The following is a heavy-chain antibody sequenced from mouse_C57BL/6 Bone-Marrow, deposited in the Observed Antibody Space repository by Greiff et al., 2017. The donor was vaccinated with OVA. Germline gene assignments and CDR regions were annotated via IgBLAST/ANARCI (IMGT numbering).Heavy chain of an antibody. CDR2: SRNKANDYTT. J-gene: IGHJ2*01. CDR3: ARDAGLRPFDY. D-gene: IGHD1-2*01. Sequence: EVQGVESGGGLVQSGRSLRLSCATSGFTFSDFYMEWVRQAPGKGLEWIAASRNKANDYTTEYSASVKGRFIVSRDTSQSILYLQMNALRAEDTAIYYCARDAGLRPFDYWGQGTTLTVSS. V-gene: IGHV7-1*01. CDR1: GFTFSDFY.